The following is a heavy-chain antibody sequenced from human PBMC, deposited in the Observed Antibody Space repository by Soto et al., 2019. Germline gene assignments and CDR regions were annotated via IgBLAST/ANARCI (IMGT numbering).Heavy chain of an antibody. Sequence: QVQLVQSGAEVKKPGSSVKVSCKASGGTFSSYAISWVRQAPGQGLEWMGGIILIFGTANYAQKFQGRVTITADESTSTAYMELSSLRSEDTAVYYCAGNWKRVYYFDYCGQGTLGTVSS. CDR1: GGTFSSYA. D-gene: IGHD1-1*01. CDR2: IILIFGTA. CDR3: AGNWKRVYYFDY. V-gene: IGHV1-69*01. J-gene: IGHJ4*02.